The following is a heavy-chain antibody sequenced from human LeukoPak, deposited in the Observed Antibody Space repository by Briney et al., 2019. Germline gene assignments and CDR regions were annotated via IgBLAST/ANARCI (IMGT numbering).Heavy chain of an antibody. CDR1: GFTLTELS. Sequence: ASVTVSYKVSGFTLTELSMHWVRQAPGKGLEWMGGFDPEDGETIYAQKFQGRVTMTEDTSTDTAYMELSSLRSEDTAVYYCATDLYYYGSGSFYWGQGTLVTVSS. V-gene: IGHV1-24*01. CDR3: ATDLYYYGSGSFY. J-gene: IGHJ4*02. D-gene: IGHD3-10*01. CDR2: FDPEDGET.